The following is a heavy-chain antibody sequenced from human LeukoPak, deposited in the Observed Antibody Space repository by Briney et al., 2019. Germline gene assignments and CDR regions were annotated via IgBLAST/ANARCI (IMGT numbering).Heavy chain of an antibody. D-gene: IGHD3-22*01. CDR1: VFAFSSSS. Sequence: GGSVILSCAASVFAFSSSSIGWVRQVPWKGLEWVSVISASGGSTSYADSVKGRFTISRDNSKNTLYLQMNSLRAEDTAVYYCAKEFVSYYYDSSGYPFDYWGQGTLVTVSS. V-gene: IGHV3-23*01. CDR3: AKEFVSYYYDSSGYPFDY. CDR2: ISASGGST. J-gene: IGHJ4*02.